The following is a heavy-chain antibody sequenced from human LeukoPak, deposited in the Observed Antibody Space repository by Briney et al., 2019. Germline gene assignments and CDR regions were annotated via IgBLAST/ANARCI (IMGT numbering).Heavy chain of an antibody. J-gene: IGHJ3*02. CDR3: ARGLWVPSYAFDI. V-gene: IGHV4-34*01. CDR2: INHSGST. D-gene: IGHD3-10*01. CDR1: GGSFSGYY. Sequence: NPSETLSLTCAVYGGSFSGYYWSWIRQPPGKGLEWIGEINHSGSTNYNPSLKSRVTISVDTSKNQFSLKLSSVTAADTAVYYCARGLWVPSYAFDIWGQGTMVTVSS.